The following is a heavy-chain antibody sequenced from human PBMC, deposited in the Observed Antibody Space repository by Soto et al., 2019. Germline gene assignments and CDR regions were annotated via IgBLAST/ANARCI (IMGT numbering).Heavy chain of an antibody. CDR2: IFYSGRT. CDR1: DDSISSDYYY. Sequence: TSETLSLTCTVSDDSISSDYYYWTWIRQPPGKSLEWIGFIFYSGRTDYNPSLASRLTISVDTSKNIFSLNLNSVTAADTAVYFCARGSYNDYRSSFDFWGQGALVTVSS. J-gene: IGHJ4*02. D-gene: IGHD4-4*01. CDR3: ARGSYNDYRSSFDF. V-gene: IGHV4-30-4*01.